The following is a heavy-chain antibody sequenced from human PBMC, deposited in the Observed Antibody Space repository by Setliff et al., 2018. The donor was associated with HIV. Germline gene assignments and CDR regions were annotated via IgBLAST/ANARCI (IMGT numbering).Heavy chain of an antibody. Sequence: SVKVSCKASGGTFNTYTITWVRQAPGQGLEWMGGIIPFTGTTNYAQKFQGRVTITTDESRSIVYMEVSSLRSEDTAVYYCARAPRLTMIRGVFDYWGQGTLVT. CDR1: GGTFNTYT. D-gene: IGHD3-10*01. V-gene: IGHV1-69*16. CDR2: IIPFTGTT. CDR3: ARAPRLTMIRGVFDY. J-gene: IGHJ4*02.